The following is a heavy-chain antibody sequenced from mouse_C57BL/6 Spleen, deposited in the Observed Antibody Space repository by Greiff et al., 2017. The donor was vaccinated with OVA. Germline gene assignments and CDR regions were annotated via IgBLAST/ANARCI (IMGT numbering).Heavy chain of an antibody. J-gene: IGHJ1*03. CDR3: TRVVATKGYFDV. D-gene: IGHD1-1*01. Sequence: VQLQQSGAELVRPGASVKLSCTASGFNIKDDYMHWVKQRPEQGLEWIGWIDPENGDTEYASKFQGKATITAETSSNTAYLQLSSLTSEDTAVYYCTRVVATKGYFDVWGTGTTVTVSS. CDR1: GFNIKDDY. CDR2: IDPENGDT. V-gene: IGHV14-4*01.